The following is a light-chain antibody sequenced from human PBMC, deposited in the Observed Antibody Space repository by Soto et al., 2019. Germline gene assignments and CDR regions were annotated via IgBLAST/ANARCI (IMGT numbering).Light chain of an antibody. J-gene: IGLJ2*01. CDR2: EVR. CDR1: IRDVGAYNL. V-gene: IGLV2-14*01. CDR3: SSFTAKSTLI. Sequence: QSALTQPASVSGSPGQSITISCAGTIRDVGAYNLVSWYQQYPGRAPQLILYEVRNRPSGISFRFSGFKSGNTASLTISGLQAEDEGDYYCSSFTAKSTLIFGGGTKLTVL.